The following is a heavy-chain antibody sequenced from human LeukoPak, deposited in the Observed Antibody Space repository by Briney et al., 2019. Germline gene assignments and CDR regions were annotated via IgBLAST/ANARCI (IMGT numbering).Heavy chain of an antibody. CDR3: ARRAGAYSHPYDY. V-gene: IGHV3-23*01. Sequence: GGSLRLSCAASGFTFSSYAMSWVRQAPGKGLEGVSAISGSGDNTHYSDSVKGRFTISRDNSKNTLYLQMNSLRAEDTAVYYCARRAGAYSHPYDYWGQGTLVTVSS. CDR2: ISGSGDNT. J-gene: IGHJ4*02. CDR1: GFTFSSYA. D-gene: IGHD4/OR15-4a*01.